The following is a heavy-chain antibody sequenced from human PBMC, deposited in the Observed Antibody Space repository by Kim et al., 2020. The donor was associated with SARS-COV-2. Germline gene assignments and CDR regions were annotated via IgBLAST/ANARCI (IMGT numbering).Heavy chain of an antibody. CDR2: IYYSGST. CDR3: ARDRTAYYDFWGGYSPGWFDP. V-gene: IGHV4-59*01. Sequence: SETLSLTCTVSGGSISNYYWNWIRQPPGKGLEWIGYIYYSGSTNYNPSLKSRVTISVDTSKNQFSLKLSSVTAADTAVYYCARDRTAYYDFWGGYSPGWFDPWGQGTLVTVSS. CDR1: GGSISNYY. J-gene: IGHJ5*02. D-gene: IGHD3-3*01.